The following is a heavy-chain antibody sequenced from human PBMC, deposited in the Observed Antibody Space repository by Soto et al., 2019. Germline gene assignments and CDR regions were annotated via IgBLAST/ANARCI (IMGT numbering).Heavy chain of an antibody. CDR2: IWYDGSNK. V-gene: IGHV3-33*01. CDR1: GFTFSSYG. J-gene: IGHJ4*02. CDR3: ARGFVLYYFDY. Sequence: PWGSLRLSCAASGFTFSSYGMHWVRQAPGKGLEWVAVIWYDGSNKYYADSVKGRFTISRDNSKNTLYLQMNSLRAEDTAVYYCARGFVLYYFDYWGQGTLVTV. D-gene: IGHD6-6*01.